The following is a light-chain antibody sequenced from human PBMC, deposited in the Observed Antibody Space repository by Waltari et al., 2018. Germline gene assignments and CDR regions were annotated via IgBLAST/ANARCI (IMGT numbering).Light chain of an antibody. Sequence: QSVLTQPPSVSGTPGQRVSISCSGSSSNIGSKSVNWYHQVPGTAPKLLIYSNNQRPSGVPDRFSGSKSGTSASLAISGLQSEDEAYYYCATWDDSLNGLFGGGTKLTVL. CDR2: SNN. V-gene: IGLV1-44*01. CDR3: ATWDDSLNGL. CDR1: SSNIGSKS. J-gene: IGLJ2*01.